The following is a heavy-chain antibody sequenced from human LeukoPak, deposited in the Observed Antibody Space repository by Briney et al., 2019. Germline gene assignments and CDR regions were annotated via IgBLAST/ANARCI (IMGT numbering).Heavy chain of an antibody. D-gene: IGHD3-22*01. Sequence: SETLSLTCAVYGGSFSGYYWSWIRQPPGKGLEWIGYIYYSGSTNYNPSLKSRVTIPVDTSKNQFSLKLSSVTAADTAVYYCARASYYYDSSGYYPSLDYWGQGTLVTVSS. J-gene: IGHJ4*02. CDR3: ARASYYYDSSGYYPSLDY. CDR2: IYYSGST. V-gene: IGHV4-59*01. CDR1: GGSFSGYY.